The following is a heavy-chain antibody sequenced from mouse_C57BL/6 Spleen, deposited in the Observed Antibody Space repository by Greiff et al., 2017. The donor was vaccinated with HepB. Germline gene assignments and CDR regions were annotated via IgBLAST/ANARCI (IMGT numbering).Heavy chain of an antibody. CDR2: ISNGGGST. D-gene: IGHD1-1*01. CDR3: ARPGIYYYGSSYWYFDV. V-gene: IGHV5-12*01. Sequence: EVQVVESGGGLVQPGGSLKLSCAASGFTFSDYYMYWVRQTPEKRLEWVAYISNGGGSTYYPDTVKGRFTISRDNAKNTLYLQMSRLKSEDTAMYYCARPGIYYYGSSYWYFDVWGTGTTVTVSS. J-gene: IGHJ1*03. CDR1: GFTFSDYY.